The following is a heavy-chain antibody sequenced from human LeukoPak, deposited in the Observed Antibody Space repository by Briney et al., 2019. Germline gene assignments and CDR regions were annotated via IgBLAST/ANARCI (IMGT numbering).Heavy chain of an antibody. V-gene: IGHV3-64D*09. CDR3: VKAHQSDSWYFDY. Sequence: GGSLRLSCSASGFIFSAYAMHWVRQAPGKGLEYVSAISSNGGYTYNADSVKGRFTISRDNSKKTLHLQMSSLRAEDTAVYCCVKAHQSDSWYFDYWGQGTLVTVSS. D-gene: IGHD6-13*01. CDR2: ISSNGGYT. J-gene: IGHJ4*02. CDR1: GFIFSAYA.